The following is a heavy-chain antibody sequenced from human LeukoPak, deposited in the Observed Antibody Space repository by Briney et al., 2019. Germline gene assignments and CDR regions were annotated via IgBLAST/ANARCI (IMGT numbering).Heavy chain of an antibody. Sequence: SETLSLTCAVSDDSFSSHYWTWIRQPPGKGLEWIGYISYIGRTNYNPTLKSRVTISIDTSKNQFSLKLTSVTAADTAVYYCARDLVTVTKGFDIWGQGTMVSVSS. CDR3: ARDLVTVTKGFDI. V-gene: IGHV4-59*11. D-gene: IGHD4-17*01. J-gene: IGHJ3*02. CDR1: DDSFSSHY. CDR2: ISYIGRT.